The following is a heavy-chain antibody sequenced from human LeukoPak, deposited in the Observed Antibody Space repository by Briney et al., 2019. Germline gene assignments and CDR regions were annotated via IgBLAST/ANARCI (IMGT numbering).Heavy chain of an antibody. Sequence: PSGTLSLTCAVSGGSISSSNWWSWVRQPPGKGLEWIGEIYHSGSTNYNPSLKSRVTISVDKSKNQFSLRLSSVTAADTAVYYCARRIAVAGTRIDYWGQGTLVTVSS. D-gene: IGHD6-19*01. CDR3: ARRIAVAGTRIDY. CDR1: GGSISSSNW. CDR2: IYHSGST. J-gene: IGHJ4*02. V-gene: IGHV4-4*02.